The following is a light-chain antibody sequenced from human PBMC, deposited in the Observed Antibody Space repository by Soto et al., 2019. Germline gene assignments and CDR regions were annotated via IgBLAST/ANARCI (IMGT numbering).Light chain of an antibody. CDR1: QSVSSN. CDR3: QQYNNWGT. Sequence: EIVMTQSPATLSVSPGERVTLSCRASQSVSSNLAWYQQKPGQAPRLLIYGASTRATGIPARFSGSGSGTEFTLTISSLQSVDFAVYYCQQYNNWGTFGQGTRVEIK. J-gene: IGKJ1*01. V-gene: IGKV3-15*01. CDR2: GAS.